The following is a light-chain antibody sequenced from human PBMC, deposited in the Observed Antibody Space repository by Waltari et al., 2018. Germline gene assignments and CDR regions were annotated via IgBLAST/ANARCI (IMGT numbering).Light chain of an antibody. J-gene: IGKJ2*01. CDR2: GAR. Sequence: IVLTQSPGTLSLSRGEGATLSCRASQSIDRSNLAWYQQKPGQPPRLLLYGARSRATGVPDRFSGSGSGTDFTLTIDRLEPEDFAVYYCQQYDNSPGYTFGQGTKLEI. CDR1: QSIDRSN. CDR3: QQYDNSPGYT. V-gene: IGKV3-20*01.